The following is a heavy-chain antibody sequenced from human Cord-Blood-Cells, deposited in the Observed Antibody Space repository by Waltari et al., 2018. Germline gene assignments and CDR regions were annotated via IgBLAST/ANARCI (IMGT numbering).Heavy chain of an antibody. D-gene: IGHD6-13*01. CDR1: GYTFTADY. Sequence: QVQLVQSGAEVKKPGASVKVSCKASGYTFTADYMHWVRPAPGQGLEWMGSINPNSGGTNYAQKFQGRVTMTRDTSISTAYMELSRLRSDDTAVYYCARTLSYSSSWYGYWGQGTLVTVSS. CDR2: INPNSGGT. J-gene: IGHJ4*02. V-gene: IGHV1-2*02. CDR3: ARTLSYSSSWYGY.